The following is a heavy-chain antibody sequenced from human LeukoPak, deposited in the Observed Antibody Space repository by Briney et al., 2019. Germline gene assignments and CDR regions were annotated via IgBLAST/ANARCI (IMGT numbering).Heavy chain of an antibody. Sequence: GGSLRLSCAASGFTFSSYAMSWVRQAPGKGLEWVSAITGTGDTYYADSVKGRFTISRDNSMDTLSLQMNSLRAEDTAVYYCASWDSWGQGTLVTVSS. CDR2: ITGTGDT. D-gene: IGHD1-26*01. J-gene: IGHJ5*02. CDR1: GFTFSSYA. CDR3: ASWDS. V-gene: IGHV3-23*01.